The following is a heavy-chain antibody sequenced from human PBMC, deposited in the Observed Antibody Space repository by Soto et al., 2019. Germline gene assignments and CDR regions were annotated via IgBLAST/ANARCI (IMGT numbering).Heavy chain of an antibody. CDR2: IIPISGAA. D-gene: IGHD1-1*01. Sequence: QVQLVQSGAEVKKPGSSVKVSCKASGGTFSNYVVNCVRQAPGQGLEWMGRIIPISGAANYAQKFQGSVTTTADQDTRASYMELSSLRSEDTAVYYCARYMTTTVRPYLDFSGQGTLVTVS. CDR3: ARYMTTTVRPYLDF. CDR1: GGTFSNYV. J-gene: IGHJ4*02. V-gene: IGHV1-69*18.